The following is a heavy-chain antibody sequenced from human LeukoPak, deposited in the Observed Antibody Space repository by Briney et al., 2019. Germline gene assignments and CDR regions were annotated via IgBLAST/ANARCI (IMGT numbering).Heavy chain of an antibody. CDR1: GGSISSYY. V-gene: IGHV4-59*01. Sequence: SETLSLTCTVSGGSISSYYWSWIRQPPGKGLEWIGYIYYSGSTNYNPSLKSRVTISVDTSKNQFSLKLSSVTAADTAVYYCARMVRGAISPDYFDYWGQGTLVTVSS. CDR2: IYYSGST. J-gene: IGHJ4*02. CDR3: ARMVRGAISPDYFDY. D-gene: IGHD3-10*01.